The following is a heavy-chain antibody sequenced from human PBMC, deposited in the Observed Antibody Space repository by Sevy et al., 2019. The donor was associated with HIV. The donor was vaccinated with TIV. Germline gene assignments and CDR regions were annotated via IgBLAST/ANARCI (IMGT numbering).Heavy chain of an antibody. V-gene: IGHV3-48*02. D-gene: IGHD3-10*01. J-gene: IGHJ4*02. CDR1: GFTFSDYS. Sequence: GGSLRLSCAASGFTFSDYSLNRVRQAPGKGLEWVSYISRSGTTRHYADSVRGRFTISRDDAKNSLYLQMSSLRDEDTAVYYCARDDTASYLPVSWGQGTLVTVS. CDR2: ISRSGTTR. CDR3: ARDDTASYLPVS.